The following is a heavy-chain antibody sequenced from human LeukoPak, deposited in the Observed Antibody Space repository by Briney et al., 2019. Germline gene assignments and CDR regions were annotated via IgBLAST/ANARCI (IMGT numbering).Heavy chain of an antibody. CDR2: ISGSGGST. CDR3: AKGPRNVYYYDSSGYYPY. Sequence: GGSLRLSCAASGFTFSSYAMSWVRQAPGKGLEWVSAISGSGGSTYYVDSVEGRFTISRDNSKNTLYLQINSPRAEDTAVYYCAKGPRNVYYYDSSGYYPYWGQGTLVTVSS. J-gene: IGHJ4*02. D-gene: IGHD3-22*01. CDR1: GFTFSSYA. V-gene: IGHV3-23*01.